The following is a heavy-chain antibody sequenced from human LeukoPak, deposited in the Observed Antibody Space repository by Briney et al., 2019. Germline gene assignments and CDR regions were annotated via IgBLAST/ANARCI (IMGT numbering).Heavy chain of an antibody. Sequence: PGGSLRLSCAASGFTVSSTYMSWVRQPPGKGLEWVSVIYSGGSTFYADSVKGRFTISRDNSKNMLYLQMNSLRAEDTAVYYCARDSNYDYWGQGTLVTVSS. CDR2: IYSGGST. J-gene: IGHJ4*02. V-gene: IGHV3-66*01. CDR1: GFTVSSTY. D-gene: IGHD3-3*02. CDR3: ARDSNYDY.